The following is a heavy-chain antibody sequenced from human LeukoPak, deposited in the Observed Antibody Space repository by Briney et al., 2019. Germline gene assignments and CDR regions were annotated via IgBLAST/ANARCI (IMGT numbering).Heavy chain of an antibody. V-gene: IGHV3-49*03. CDR1: GFTFGDYA. CDR3: TSNHVDTAMVLDHYYYYYMDV. J-gene: IGHJ6*03. D-gene: IGHD5-18*01. Sequence: GGSLRLSCTASGFTFGDYAMSWFRQAPGKGLEWVGFIRSKAYGGTTEYAASVKGRFTISRDDSKSIAYLQMNSLKTEDTAVYYCTSNHVDTAMVLDHYYYYYMDVWGKGTTVAVSS. CDR2: IRSKAYGGTT.